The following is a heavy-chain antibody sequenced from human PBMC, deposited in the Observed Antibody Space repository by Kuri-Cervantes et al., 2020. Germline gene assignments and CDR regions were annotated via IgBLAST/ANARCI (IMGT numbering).Heavy chain of an antibody. CDR2: ISSSGSTI. D-gene: IGHD2-15*01. CDR3: SREGEKGPATLDY. Sequence: GGSLRLSCAASGFTFSDYYMSWIRQAPGKGLEWVSYISSSGSTIYYADSVKGRFTISRDNAKNSLYLQMNSLRVEDTAVYYCSREGEKGPATLDYWGQGTLVTVSS. CDR1: GFTFSDYY. V-gene: IGHV3-11*04. J-gene: IGHJ4*02.